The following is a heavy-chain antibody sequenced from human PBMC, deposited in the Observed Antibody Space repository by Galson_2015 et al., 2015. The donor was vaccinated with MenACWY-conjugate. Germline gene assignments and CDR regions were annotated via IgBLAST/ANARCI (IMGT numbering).Heavy chain of an antibody. CDR2: IYAGGST. V-gene: IGHV3-53*01. CDR1: GFTVNSNY. Sequence: SLRLSCAATGFTVNSNYMSWVRQAPGKGLECVSVIYAGGSTYYTDSVKGRFTVSRDNSNNTVHLQMNSLRVEDTAVYYCARAISLRGSGPFPPDYMDVWGKGTTVTVSS. J-gene: IGHJ6*03. CDR3: ARAISLRGSGPFPPDYMDV. D-gene: IGHD3-10*01.